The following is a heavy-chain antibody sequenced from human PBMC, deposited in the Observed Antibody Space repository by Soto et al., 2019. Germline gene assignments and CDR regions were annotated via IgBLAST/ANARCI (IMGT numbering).Heavy chain of an antibody. CDR3: ARIGKQHYYDSSGYYFGDWFDP. CDR1: GFSLSNARMG. D-gene: IGHD3-22*01. Sequence: SGPTLVDPTETLTLTCTVSGFSLSNARMGVSWIRQPPGKALEWLAHIFSNDEKSYSTSLKSRLTISKDTSKSQVVLTMTNMDPVDTATYYCARIGKQHYYDSSGYYFGDWFDPWGQGTLVTVSS. J-gene: IGHJ5*02. CDR2: IFSNDEK. V-gene: IGHV2-26*01.